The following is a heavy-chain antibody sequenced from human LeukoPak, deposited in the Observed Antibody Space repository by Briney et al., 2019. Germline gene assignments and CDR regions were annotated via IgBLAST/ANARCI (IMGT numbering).Heavy chain of an antibody. V-gene: IGHV3-23*01. D-gene: IGHD2-2*01. CDR3: AARIVVVPAAISRSMDYYYYYMDV. J-gene: IGHJ6*03. CDR1: GSTFSSYA. CDR2: ISGSGGST. Sequence: GGSLRLSCAASGSTFSSYAMSWVRQAPGKGLEWVSAISGSGGSTYYADSVKGRFTISRDNSKNTLYLQMNSLRAEDTAVYYCAARIVVVPAAISRSMDYYYYYMDVWGKGTTVTVSS.